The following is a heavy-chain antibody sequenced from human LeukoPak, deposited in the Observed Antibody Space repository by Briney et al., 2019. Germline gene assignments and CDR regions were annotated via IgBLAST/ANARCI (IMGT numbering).Heavy chain of an antibody. V-gene: IGHV3-48*01. J-gene: IGHJ6*03. CDR1: GFPFSGYS. D-gene: IGHD3-16*01. CDR2: ISSSNTI. Sequence: GGSLRLSCAASGFPFSGYSLTWVRQAPGKGLEWISYISSSNTIYYADSVKGRFTISRDNAKNSLYLQMNSLTADDTAVYYCARDSRGGMPTHYMDVWGKGTTVTVSS. CDR3: ARDSRGGMPTHYMDV.